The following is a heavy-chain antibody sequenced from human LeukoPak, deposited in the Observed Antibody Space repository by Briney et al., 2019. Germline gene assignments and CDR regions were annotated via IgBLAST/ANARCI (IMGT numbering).Heavy chain of an antibody. CDR1: GGSLSGYY. V-gene: IGHV4-34*01. D-gene: IGHD1-26*01. CDR2: INHSGST. J-gene: IGHJ4*02. CDR3: ARWIEVATFAD. Sequence: PSETLSLPCAVYGGSLSGYYWSWTRQPPGRGLEWIGEINHSGSTSYNPPLKSRVTISVDTSNNQFSRKVSAVTAADTAVYYCARWIEVATFADWGQGTLVTVPS.